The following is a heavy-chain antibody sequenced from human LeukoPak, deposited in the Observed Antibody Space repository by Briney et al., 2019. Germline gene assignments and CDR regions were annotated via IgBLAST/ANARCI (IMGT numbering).Heavy chain of an antibody. D-gene: IGHD6-19*01. J-gene: IGHJ4*02. CDR1: GVSISSYH. Sequence: PSETLSLTCTVSGVSISSYHWSWIRQSAGKGLEWIGRIYIDGNSNYNPSLKSRVTMSVDTSKNQFSLKLSSVTAADTAVYYCARYRLISGLYSFDYWGQGTLVTVSS. CDR2: IYIDGNS. CDR3: ARYRLISGLYSFDY. V-gene: IGHV4-4*07.